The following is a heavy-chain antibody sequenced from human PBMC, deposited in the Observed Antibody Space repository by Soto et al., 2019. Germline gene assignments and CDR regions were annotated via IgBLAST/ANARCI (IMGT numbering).Heavy chain of an antibody. Sequence: GSLRLSCAASGFTFSSYWMSWVRQAPGKGLEWVANIKQDGSEKYYVDSVKGRFTISRDNAKNSLYLQMNSLRAEDTAVYYCARQYIAAAGTPLDYWGQGTLVTVSS. D-gene: IGHD6-13*01. V-gene: IGHV3-7*01. CDR2: IKQDGSEK. CDR3: ARQYIAAAGTPLDY. J-gene: IGHJ4*02. CDR1: GFTFSSYW.